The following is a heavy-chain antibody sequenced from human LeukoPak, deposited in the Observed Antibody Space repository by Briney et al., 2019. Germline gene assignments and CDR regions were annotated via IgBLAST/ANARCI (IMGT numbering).Heavy chain of an antibody. Sequence: SQTLSLTCAISGDSVSSNSAAWNWIRQSPSRGLEWLGRTYYRSKWYNDYAVSVESRITINPDTSKNQFSLQLNSVTPEDTAVYYCARDFREAVAKNDPVWFDPWGQGTLVTVSS. CDR3: ARDFREAVAKNDPVWFDP. CDR1: GDSVSSNSAA. D-gene: IGHD6-19*01. CDR2: TYYRSKWYN. V-gene: IGHV6-1*01. J-gene: IGHJ5*02.